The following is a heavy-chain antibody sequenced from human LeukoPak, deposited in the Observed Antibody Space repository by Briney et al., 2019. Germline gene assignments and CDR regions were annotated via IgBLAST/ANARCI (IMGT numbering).Heavy chain of an antibody. Sequence: PGGSLRLSCAASGSIVSSNYMTWVRQAPGKGLEWVSLIYGDNATYYANSVKGRFTISRDSSKNTLFVQMTSLRVEDTAVYYCARINRGNYFLDYWGQGTLVTVSS. CDR1: GSIVSSNY. J-gene: IGHJ4*02. V-gene: IGHV3-53*01. D-gene: IGHD1-26*01. CDR3: ARINRGNYFLDY. CDR2: IYGDNAT.